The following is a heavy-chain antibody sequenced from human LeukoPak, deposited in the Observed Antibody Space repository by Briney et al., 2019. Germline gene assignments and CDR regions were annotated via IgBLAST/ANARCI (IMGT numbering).Heavy chain of an antibody. D-gene: IGHD6-19*01. Sequence: GGSLRLSCTASGFTFKTYAMHWVRQAPGRGLEYVSSITTDGTTTYHANSVKGRFTISRDNSKNTLYLQMGSLRVEDMALYYCARDAITSGCFDAYDMWGQGTMVTVSS. CDR1: GFTFKTYA. CDR2: ITTDGTTT. CDR3: ARDAITSGCFDAYDM. J-gene: IGHJ3*02. V-gene: IGHV3-64*01.